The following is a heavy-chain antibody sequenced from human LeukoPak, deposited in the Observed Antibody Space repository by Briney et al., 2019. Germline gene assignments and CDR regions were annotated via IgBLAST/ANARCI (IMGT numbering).Heavy chain of an antibody. Sequence: KPSETLSLTCAVYGGSFSGYYWSWIRQPPGKGLEWIGEINHSGSTNYNPSLKSRVAISVDTSKNQFSLKLNSVTAADTAFYYCARWYYTGSGYYYDFWGQGTLVTVSS. V-gene: IGHV4-34*01. D-gene: IGHD3-22*01. CDR2: INHSGST. CDR3: ARWYYTGSGYYYDF. CDR1: GGSFSGYY. J-gene: IGHJ4*02.